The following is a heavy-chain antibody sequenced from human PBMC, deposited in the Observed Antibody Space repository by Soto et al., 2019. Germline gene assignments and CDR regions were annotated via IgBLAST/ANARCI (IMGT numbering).Heavy chain of an antibody. CDR1: GFVFSSYS. Sequence: PGGSLRLSCAASGFVFSSYSMHWVRQAPGKGLEWVAVISYDGSDKYFADSVKGRVTISRDNFQNTLYLQMNSLRVEDTAVYYCAREPAGGAFDVWGQGTMVTVSS. J-gene: IGHJ3*01. CDR3: AREPAGGAFDV. V-gene: IGHV3-30-3*01. CDR2: ISYDGSDK.